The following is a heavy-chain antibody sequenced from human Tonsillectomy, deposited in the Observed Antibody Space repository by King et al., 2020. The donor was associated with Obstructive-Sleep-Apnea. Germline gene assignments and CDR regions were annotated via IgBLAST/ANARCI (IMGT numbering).Heavy chain of an antibody. J-gene: IGHJ3*02. V-gene: IGHV1-24*01. CDR2: FDPEDGET. D-gene: IGHD3-22*01. Sequence: VQLVQSGAEVKKPGASVKVSCKVSGYTLTELSMHWVRQAPGKGLEWMGGFDPEDGETIYAQKFQGRVTMTEDTSTDTAYMELSSLRSEDTAVYYCASHPTFYDSSGYYGRHAFDIWGQGTMVTVSS. CDR1: GYTLTELS. CDR3: ASHPTFYDSSGYYGRHAFDI.